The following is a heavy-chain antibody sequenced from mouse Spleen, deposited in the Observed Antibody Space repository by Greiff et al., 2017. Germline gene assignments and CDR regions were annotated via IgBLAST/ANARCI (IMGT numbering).Heavy chain of an antibody. D-gene: IGHD2-10*02. CDR1: GFTFSDYG. Sequence: EVKLVESGGGLVKPGGSLKLSCAASGFTFSDYGMHWVRQAPEKGLEWVAYISSGSSTIYYADTVKGRFTISRDNAKNTLFLQMTSLRSEDTAMYYCATSMVTLYFDYWGQGTTLTVSS. CDR3: ATSMVTLYFDY. V-gene: IGHV5-17*01. J-gene: IGHJ2*01. CDR2: ISSGSSTI.